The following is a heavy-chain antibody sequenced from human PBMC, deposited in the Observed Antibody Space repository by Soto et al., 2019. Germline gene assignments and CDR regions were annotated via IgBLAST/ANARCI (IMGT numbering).Heavy chain of an antibody. CDR3: ARLVSLTISKYYFDY. J-gene: IGHJ4*02. CDR1: GYIFTSYW. Sequence: LGASLKISCEGSGYIFTSYWIGWVRQMPGKGLGWIGIIYPSDSDTRYSPSFQGQVTITADKSISTAYLKCSSMKASDTAMYYCARLVSLTISKYYFDYWGQGTLVTVSS. V-gene: IGHV5-51*01. CDR2: IYPSDSDT. D-gene: IGHD3-3*01.